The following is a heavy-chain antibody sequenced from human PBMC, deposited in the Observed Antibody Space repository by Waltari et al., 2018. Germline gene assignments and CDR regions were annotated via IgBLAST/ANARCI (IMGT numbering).Heavy chain of an antibody. J-gene: IGHJ2*01. D-gene: IGHD3-10*01. CDR2: INTDGSTT. CDR3: ARGRRDYYGSGSYFPDWYFDL. V-gene: IGHV3-74*01. Sequence: VQLVESGGGLVQPGGSLRLSCAASGFTFSDYWMHWVRQAPGQGLVWVSHINTDGSTTGYADSVRGRFTISRDTAKNTLFLQMNSLRAEDTAVYYCARGRRDYYGSGSYFPDWYFDLWGRGTLVTVSS. CDR1: GFTFSDYW.